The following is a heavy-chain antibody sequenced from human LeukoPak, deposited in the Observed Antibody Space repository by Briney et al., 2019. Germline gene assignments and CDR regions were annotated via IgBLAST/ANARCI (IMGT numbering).Heavy chain of an antibody. V-gene: IGHV3-7*01. CDR3: ARGLLSFDY. Sequence: GGSLRLSCAASRFTFSSYWMSWVRQAPGKGLEWVANIKQDGSEKYYVDSVKGRFTISRDNAKNSLYLQMNSLRAEDTAVYYCARGLLSFDYWGQGTLVTVSS. D-gene: IGHD3-10*01. J-gene: IGHJ4*02. CDR1: RFTFSSYW. CDR2: IKQDGSEK.